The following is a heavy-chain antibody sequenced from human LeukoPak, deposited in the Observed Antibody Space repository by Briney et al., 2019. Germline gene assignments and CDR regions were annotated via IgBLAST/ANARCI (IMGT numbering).Heavy chain of an antibody. D-gene: IGHD6-13*01. CDR3: ARHALYSSSWYFFDH. Sequence: SETLSLTCTVSGGSISSGSYYWSWIRQPAGKGLEWIGTIYYTGSTYYNPSLESRLTMSVATSKNQFSLKLTSVTAADTAVYYCARHALYSSSWYFFDHWGQGTLVTVSS. CDR1: GGSISSGSYY. CDR2: IYYTGST. V-gene: IGHV4-39*01. J-gene: IGHJ4*02.